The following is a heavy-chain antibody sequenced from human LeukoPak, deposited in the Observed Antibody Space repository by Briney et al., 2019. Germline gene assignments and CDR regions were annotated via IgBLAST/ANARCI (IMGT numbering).Heavy chain of an antibody. CDR1: GFTFDDYA. J-gene: IGHJ6*03. Sequence: GGSLRLSCAASGFTFDDYAMHWVRQAPGKGLEWVSLISWDGGSTYYADSVKGRFTISRDNAKNSLYLQMNSLRAEDTAVYYCARVAAGATKGVYYYYMDVWGKGTTVTISS. D-gene: IGHD1-26*01. CDR2: ISWDGGST. V-gene: IGHV3-43D*03. CDR3: ARVAAGATKGVYYYYMDV.